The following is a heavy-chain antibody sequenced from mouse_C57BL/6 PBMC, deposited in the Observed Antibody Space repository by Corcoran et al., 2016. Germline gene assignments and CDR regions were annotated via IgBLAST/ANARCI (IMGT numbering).Heavy chain of an antibody. CDR3: ARQLRLRNYAMDY. CDR2: IYPGDGDT. V-gene: IGHV1-80*01. D-gene: IGHD3-2*02. Sequence: HALLQPCGDELVKPGASVKITCNASGYAFSSYWKNWVMQRPGKGLERIGQIYPGDGDTNYNGKFKGKATLTADKSSSTAYMQLSSLTSEDSAVYFWARQLRLRNYAMDYWGQGTS. CDR1: GYAFSSYW. J-gene: IGHJ4*01.